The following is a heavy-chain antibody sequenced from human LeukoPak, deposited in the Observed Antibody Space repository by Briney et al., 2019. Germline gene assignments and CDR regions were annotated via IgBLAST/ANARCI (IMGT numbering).Heavy chain of an antibody. CDR1: GYTFTSYG. D-gene: IGHD3-16*01. J-gene: IGHJ4*02. V-gene: IGHV1-18*01. CDR3: ATDRPLGGGGGHTYFDY. Sequence: ASVKVSCKASGYTFTSYGISWVRQAPGQGLEWMGWISAYNGNTNYAQKLQGRVTMTEDTSTDTAYMELSSLRSEDTAVYYCATDRPLGGGGGHTYFDYWGQGTLVTVSS. CDR2: ISAYNGNT.